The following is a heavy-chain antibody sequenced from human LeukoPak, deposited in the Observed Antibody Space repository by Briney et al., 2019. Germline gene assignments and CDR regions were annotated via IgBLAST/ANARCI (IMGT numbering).Heavy chain of an antibody. J-gene: IGHJ4*02. Sequence: SVKVSCKASGGTFSSYAISWVRQAPGQGLEWMGGIIPIFGTANYAQKFQGRVTITADESTSTAYMELRSLRSDDTAVYYCARGAPSGYSSGFDYWGQGTLVTVSS. CDR2: IIPIFGTA. D-gene: IGHD6-19*01. V-gene: IGHV1-69*13. CDR3: ARGAPSGYSSGFDY. CDR1: GGTFSSYA.